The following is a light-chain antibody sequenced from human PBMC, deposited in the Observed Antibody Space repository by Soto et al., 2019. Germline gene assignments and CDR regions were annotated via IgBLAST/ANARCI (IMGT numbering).Light chain of an antibody. CDR2: EVS. J-gene: IGLJ3*02. CDR1: SSDVDDYNF. V-gene: IGLV2-11*01. CDR3: TSYAGDTSLGV. Sequence: QSALTQPRSVSGSPGQSVTISCTGTSSDVDDYNFVSWYQQHPGTAPKLMIYEVSKRPSGVPDRFSGSKSGNTASLTVSGLQAEDEADYYCTSYAGDTSLGVLGGGTKLTVL.